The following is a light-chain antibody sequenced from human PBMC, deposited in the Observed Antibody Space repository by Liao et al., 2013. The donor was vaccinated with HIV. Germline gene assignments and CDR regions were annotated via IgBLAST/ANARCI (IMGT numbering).Light chain of an antibody. J-gene: IGLJ3*02. Sequence: SYEVTQPPSVSVSPGQTASISCSGDKLGDKYVTWYQQKPGQAPVLVMFKDSERPSGIPERFSGSSSGTTVTLTISGVQAQDEADYYCQSADSSGTYPNWVFGGGTKLTVL. CDR3: QSADSSGTYPNWV. CDR1: KLGDKY. CDR2: KDS. V-gene: IGLV3-25*03.